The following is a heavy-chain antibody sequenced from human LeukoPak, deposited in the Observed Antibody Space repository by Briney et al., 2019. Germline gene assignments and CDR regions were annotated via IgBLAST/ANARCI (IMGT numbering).Heavy chain of an antibody. J-gene: IGHJ6*03. CDR3: ARGAYTSSSWYDGYYYMDV. CDR2: IYYSGST. Sequence: PSETLSLTCTVSGGSISSYYWSWIRQPPGKELEWIGDIYYSGSTNYIPSLKSRGTISVDTSKNQFSLKLSSVTAADTAVYYCARGAYTSSSWYDGYYYMDVWGKGTTVTVSS. CDR1: GGSISSYY. V-gene: IGHV4-59*01. D-gene: IGHD6-13*01.